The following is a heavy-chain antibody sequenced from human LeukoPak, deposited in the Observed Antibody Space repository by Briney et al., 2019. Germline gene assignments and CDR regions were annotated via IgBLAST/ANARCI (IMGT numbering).Heavy chain of an antibody. Sequence: PGGSLRVSCAASGFTFSSYEMTWVRQAPGKGLEWVSYISSSGSTIYYADSVKGRFTISRDNATNSLYLQMNSLRAEDTAVYYCARGYEYYDILTGYYKVYYYYGMDVWGQGTTVTVSS. J-gene: IGHJ6*02. V-gene: IGHV3-48*03. D-gene: IGHD3-9*01. CDR2: ISSSGSTI. CDR1: GFTFSSYE. CDR3: ARGYEYYDILTGYYKVYYYYGMDV.